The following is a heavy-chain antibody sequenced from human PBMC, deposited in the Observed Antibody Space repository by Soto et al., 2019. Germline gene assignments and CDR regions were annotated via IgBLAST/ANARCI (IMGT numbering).Heavy chain of an antibody. CDR1: GGSVASKSAA. CDR3: ARVEYRVAVDGPYSPCYTDF. J-gene: IGHJ6*02. Sequence: SETLSRTCAISGGSVASKSAAWIWFTKSPSRGLEWLGRTYYRSKWYNDYAVSVKSRITINPDTSKNQFSLQLNSVTPEDTAVYYCARVEYRVAVDGPYSPCYTDFSCPATTLSV. CDR2: TYYRSKWYN. V-gene: IGHV6-1*01. D-gene: IGHD6-19*01.